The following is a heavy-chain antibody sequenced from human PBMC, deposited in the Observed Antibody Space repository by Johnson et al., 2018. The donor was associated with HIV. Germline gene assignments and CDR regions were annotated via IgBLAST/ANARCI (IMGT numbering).Heavy chain of an antibody. CDR3: TTTNLELMVDAFDI. V-gene: IGHV3-30*02. Sequence: QVQLVESGGGVVQTGGSPRLSCAASGFTFSRYGLHWFRQAPGKGLEWVAFIRSDGSNKYYAYSVKGRFPIPRDVSKNTLYLQMNSLKTEDTALYYCTTTNLELMVDAFDIWGQGTMVTVSS. CDR2: IRSDGSNK. D-gene: IGHD2-8*01. CDR1: GFTFSRYG. J-gene: IGHJ3*02.